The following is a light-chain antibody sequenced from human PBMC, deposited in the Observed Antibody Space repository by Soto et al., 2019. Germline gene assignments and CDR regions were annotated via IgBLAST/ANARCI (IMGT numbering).Light chain of an antibody. CDR3: KQYNKWPRT. Sequence: EIVMTQSPATLSVSPGERVTLSCRASQSVGATLAWYQHKPGQAHRLVIYDASSRASGIQARFSASGSGTEFILTVRSLQSEDLAVYYCKQYNKWPRTFGQGTKVDIK. CDR2: DAS. CDR1: QSVGAT. V-gene: IGKV3-15*01. J-gene: IGKJ1*01.